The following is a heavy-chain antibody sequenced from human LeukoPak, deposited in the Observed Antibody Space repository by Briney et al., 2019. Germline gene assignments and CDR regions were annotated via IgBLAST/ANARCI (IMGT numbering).Heavy chain of an antibody. CDR3: AREGKNNWTYYYYYGMDV. V-gene: IGHV4-59*01. CDR1: GGSISSYY. D-gene: IGHD1-20*01. CDR2: IYYSGST. Sequence: NPSETLSLTCTVSGGSISSYYWSWIRQPPGKGLEWIGYIYYSGSTNYNPSLKSRVTISVDTSRNQFSLKLSSVTAADTAVYYCAREGKNNWTYYYYYGMDVWGQGTTVTVSS. J-gene: IGHJ6*02.